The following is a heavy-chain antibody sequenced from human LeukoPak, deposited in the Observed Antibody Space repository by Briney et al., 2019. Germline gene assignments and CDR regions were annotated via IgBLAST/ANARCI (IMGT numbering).Heavy chain of an antibody. CDR1: GFTFSSYA. V-gene: IGHV3-23*01. Sequence: GGSLRLSCAASGFTFSSYAMSWVRQAPGKGLEWVSGISASGGSTNYAASVKGRFTISRDNSKDTLHLQMNSLRAEDTAVYPCAKEDSVRREFDYWGQGTLATVSS. CDR2: ISASGGST. J-gene: IGHJ4*02. CDR3: AKEDSVRREFDY.